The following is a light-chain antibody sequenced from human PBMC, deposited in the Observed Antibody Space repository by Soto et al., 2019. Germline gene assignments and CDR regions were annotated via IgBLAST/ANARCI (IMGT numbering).Light chain of an antibody. CDR3: QQYFSYPLT. Sequence: DIVMTQSPDSLAVSLGERATISCKSSQTISYTSINKSYLAWYQQRPGQPPKLLIYWASIRGSWVPDRLSGSGFGTDFTLTISSLKTEDVGVYYCQQYFSYPLTFGGGTKVEVK. J-gene: IGKJ4*01. CDR2: WAS. V-gene: IGKV4-1*01. CDR1: QTISYTSINKSY.